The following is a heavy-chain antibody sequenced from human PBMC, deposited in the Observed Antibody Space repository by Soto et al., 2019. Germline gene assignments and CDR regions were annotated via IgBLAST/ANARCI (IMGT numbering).Heavy chain of an antibody. CDR3: ANYPTTVTSDY. D-gene: IGHD4-17*01. Sequence: QVQLQESGPGLVKPSETLSLTCTVSGGCVSSGSYYWRWIRQRPGKGLEWIGYIYYSGSTNYNPSLKSRVTISVDTSKNQFSLKLSSVTAADTAVYYCANYPTTVTSDYWGQGTLVTVSS. V-gene: IGHV4-61*01. J-gene: IGHJ4*02. CDR1: GGCVSSGSYY. CDR2: IYYSGST.